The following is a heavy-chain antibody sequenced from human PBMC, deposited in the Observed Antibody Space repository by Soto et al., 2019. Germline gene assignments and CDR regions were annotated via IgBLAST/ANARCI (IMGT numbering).Heavy chain of an antibody. V-gene: IGHV3-30-3*01. CDR1: GFTFSSYA. CDR2: ISYNGANQ. Sequence: GGSLRLSCVASGFTFSSYAMHWVRQTPGKGLEWVAVISYNGANQYYADSVKGRFTISRDTSKNTLYLQMNSLRAEDTAVYYCARVGYSYGGYYGMDVWGQGTTVTVSS. J-gene: IGHJ6*02. D-gene: IGHD5-18*01. CDR3: ARVGYSYGGYYGMDV.